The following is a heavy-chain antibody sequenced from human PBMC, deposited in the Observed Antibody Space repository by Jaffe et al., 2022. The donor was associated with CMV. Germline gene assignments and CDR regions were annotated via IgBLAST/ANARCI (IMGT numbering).Heavy chain of an antibody. CDR1: GFTFSGSA. Sequence: EVQLVESGGGLVQPGGSLKLSCAASGFTFSGSAMHWVRQASGKGLEWVGRIRSKANSYATAYAASVKGRFTISRDDSKNTAYLQMNSLKTEDTAVYYCTRSVYYDFWGEGTLVTVSS. V-gene: IGHV3-73*01. CDR3: TRSVYYDF. J-gene: IGHJ4*02. CDR2: IRSKANSYAT. D-gene: IGHD3-3*01.